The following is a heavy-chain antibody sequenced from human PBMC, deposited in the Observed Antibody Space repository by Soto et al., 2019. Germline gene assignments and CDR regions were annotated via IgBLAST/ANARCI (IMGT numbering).Heavy chain of an antibody. Sequence: GGSLRLSCAASGFTFSSYWMHWVRQAPGKGLVWVSRINSDGSSTWYADSVKGRFTISRDNARNTLHLQMNSLRAEDTAVYYCARDRSSGWDAFDIWGQGTMVTVSS. D-gene: IGHD6-25*01. J-gene: IGHJ3*02. V-gene: IGHV3-74*01. CDR1: GFTFSSYW. CDR2: INSDGSST. CDR3: ARDRSSGWDAFDI.